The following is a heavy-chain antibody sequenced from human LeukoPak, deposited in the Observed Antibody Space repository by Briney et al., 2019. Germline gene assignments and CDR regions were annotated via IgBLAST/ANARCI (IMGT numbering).Heavy chain of an antibody. Sequence: PGGSLRLSCAASGFTLSSYWMSWVRQAPGKGPEWVANIKQDGSEKYYVDSVKGRFTISRDNAKNSLYLQMNSLRAEDTAVYYCAYLPRGHGDRWGQGTLVTVST. D-gene: IGHD3-10*01. J-gene: IGHJ4*02. V-gene: IGHV3-7*01. CDR2: IKQDGSEK. CDR1: GFTLSSYW. CDR3: AYLPRGHGDR.